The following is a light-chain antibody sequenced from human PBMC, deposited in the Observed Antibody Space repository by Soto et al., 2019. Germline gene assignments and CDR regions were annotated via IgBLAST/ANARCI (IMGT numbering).Light chain of an antibody. J-gene: IGKJ4*01. V-gene: IGKV1-5*03. CDR2: KAS. CDR1: QSISSL. Sequence: DIQMTQSPSTLSASVGDRVTITCRASQSISSLLAWYQQKPGKAPKLLIYKASSLESGVPSRFSGSGSGTEFTLTISSLQPDDFATYYCQQYNSYSPLTFGGGTKVDI. CDR3: QQYNSYSPLT.